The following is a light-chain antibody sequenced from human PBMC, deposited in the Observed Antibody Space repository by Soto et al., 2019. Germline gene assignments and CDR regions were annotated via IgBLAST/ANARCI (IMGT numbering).Light chain of an antibody. CDR3: QQYNKWPLT. V-gene: IGKV3-15*01. Sequence: EIVMTQSPATLSLSPGERATLSCRASESVSSNLAWYQQKPGQAPRLLFYGASTRATGIPVRFSGSASGTEFTLTISSLQSEDFTVYYCQQYNKWPLTFGQGTKVDI. J-gene: IGKJ1*01. CDR2: GAS. CDR1: ESVSSN.